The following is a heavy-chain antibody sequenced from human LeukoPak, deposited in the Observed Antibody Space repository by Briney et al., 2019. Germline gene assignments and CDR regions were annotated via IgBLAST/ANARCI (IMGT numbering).Heavy chain of an antibody. CDR1: GFTFSSQS. CDR3: ARGGFGGNPFDY. Sequence: GGSLRLSCAASGFTFSSQSMNWVRQAPGKGLEWVSSISSTSRNIYYADSVKGRFTISRDNAKNSLNLQLNSLRAEDTAVYYCARGGFGGNPFDYWGRGTLVTVSS. CDR2: ISSTSRNI. J-gene: IGHJ4*02. V-gene: IGHV3-21*01. D-gene: IGHD4-23*01.